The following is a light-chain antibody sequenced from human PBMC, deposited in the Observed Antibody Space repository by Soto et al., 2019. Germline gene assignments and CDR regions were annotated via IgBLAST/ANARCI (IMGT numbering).Light chain of an antibody. CDR3: SSYAGTFWV. Sequence: QPVLTQPPSASGSPGQSVAISCTGTSSDVGGYNYVSWYQRYPGKAPKLMIYEVTKRPSGVPDRFSGSKSGNTASLTVSGLQAEDEAEYYCSSYAGTFWVFGGGTKLTVL. V-gene: IGLV2-8*01. CDR1: SSDVGGYNY. J-gene: IGLJ3*02. CDR2: EVT.